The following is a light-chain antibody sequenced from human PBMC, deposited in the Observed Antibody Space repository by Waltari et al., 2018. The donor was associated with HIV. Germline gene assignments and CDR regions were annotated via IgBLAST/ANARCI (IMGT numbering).Light chain of an antibody. V-gene: IGKV2-28*01. CDR1: QSLLHSNGYNY. CDR3: MQALQTPYT. CDR2: LGS. J-gene: IGKJ2*01. Sequence: DIVMTQSPLSLPVTPGEPASISCRSNQSLLHSNGYNYLDWYLQKPGQSPQLLIYLGSNRASGVPERFSGSGSGTDFTLKISRVEAEDVGVYYCMQALQTPYTFGQGTKLEIK.